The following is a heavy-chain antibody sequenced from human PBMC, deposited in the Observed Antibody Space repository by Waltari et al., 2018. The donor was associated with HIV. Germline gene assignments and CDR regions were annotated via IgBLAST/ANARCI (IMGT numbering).Heavy chain of an antibody. CDR1: GFSFSGSD. Sequence: EVQLVQSGGDLVQPGGSLKVSCAASGFSFSGSDIHWVRQASGKGLEWIGRIITKADRFATAYVASVKGRFIMSRDDSESKSYLQMSSLKIEDTAVYYCHRRGKLFRGVVDLDVWGQGTTVIVSS. V-gene: IGHV3-73*01. CDR3: HRRGKLFRGVVDLDV. CDR2: IITKADRFAT. J-gene: IGHJ6*02. D-gene: IGHD3-10*01.